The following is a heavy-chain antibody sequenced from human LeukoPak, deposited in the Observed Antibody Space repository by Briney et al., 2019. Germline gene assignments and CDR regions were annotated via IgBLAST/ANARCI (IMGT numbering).Heavy chain of an antibody. CDR1: GYTFTSYD. CDR2: MNPNSGNT. CDR3: ARGHYYDSSGYHFAPFDY. V-gene: IGHV1-8*01. D-gene: IGHD3-22*01. J-gene: IGHJ4*02. Sequence: ASVKVSCKASGYTFTSYDINWVRQATGQGLEWMGWMNPNSGNTGYAQKFQGRVTMTRNTSISTAYMELSSLRSEDTAVYYCARGHYYDSSGYHFAPFDYRGQETLVTVSS.